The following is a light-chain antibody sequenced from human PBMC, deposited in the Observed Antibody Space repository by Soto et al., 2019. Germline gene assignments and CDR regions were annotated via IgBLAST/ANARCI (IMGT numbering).Light chain of an antibody. V-gene: IGKV3-15*01. J-gene: IGKJ1*01. Sequence: EIVMTQSPATLSVSPGERATLSCRASQSVSSNLAWYQQKPGQAPRLLTYGASTRANGIPARFSGSGSGTEFTLPIISLQSEDFAVYYCQQYNNWPPWTFGQGTKVEIK. CDR1: QSVSSN. CDR2: GAS. CDR3: QQYNNWPPWT.